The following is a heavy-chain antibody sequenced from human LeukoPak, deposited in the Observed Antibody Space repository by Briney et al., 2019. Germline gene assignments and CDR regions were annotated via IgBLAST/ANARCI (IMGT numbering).Heavy chain of an antibody. V-gene: IGHV4-34*01. J-gene: IGHJ6*04. D-gene: IGHD2-15*01. CDR1: GGSFSGYH. CDR2: INHSGST. Sequence: PSETLSLTCAVYGGSFSGYHWSWIRQPPGKGLEWIGEINHSGSTNYNPSLKSRVTISVDTSKNQFSLKLSSVTAADTAVYYCARGQGRGCSGGSCYYYYYGMDVWGRGTTVTVSS. CDR3: ARGQGRGCSGGSCYYYYYGMDV.